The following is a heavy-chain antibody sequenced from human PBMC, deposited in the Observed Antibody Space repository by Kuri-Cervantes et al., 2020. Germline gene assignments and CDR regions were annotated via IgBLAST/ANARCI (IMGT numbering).Heavy chain of an antibody. CDR1: GGSFSGYY. V-gene: IGHV4-34*01. Sequence: SETLSLTCAVYGGSFSGYYWSWIRQPPGKGLEWIGEINHSGRTNYNPSLKSRVTISVDTSKNQFSLKLSSVTAADTAVYYCASPLRSHRGPYYYGMGVWGQGTTVTVSS. CDR3: ASPLRSHRGPYYYGMGV. J-gene: IGHJ6*02. CDR2: INHSGRT. D-gene: IGHD3-3*01.